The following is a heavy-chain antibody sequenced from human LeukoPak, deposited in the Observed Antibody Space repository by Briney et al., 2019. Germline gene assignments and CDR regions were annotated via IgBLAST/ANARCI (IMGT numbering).Heavy chain of an antibody. J-gene: IGHJ4*02. CDR2: ISGSGGST. CDR3: AKGNPLTIVVVPAARFDY. V-gene: IGHV3-23*01. CDR1: GFTFSNAW. Sequence: GGSLRLSCAASGFTFSNAWMSWVRQAPGKGLEWVSAISGSGGSTYYADSVKGRFTISRDNSKNTLYLQMNNLRAEDTAVYYCAKGNPLTIVVVPAARFDYWGQGTLVTVSS. D-gene: IGHD2-2*01.